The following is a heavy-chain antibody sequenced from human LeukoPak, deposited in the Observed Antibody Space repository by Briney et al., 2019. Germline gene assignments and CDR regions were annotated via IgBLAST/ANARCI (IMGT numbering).Heavy chain of an antibody. Sequence: PGGSLRLSCAASGFTFSSYAMSWVRQAPGKGLEWVSSISSSSSYIYYADSVKGRFTISRDNAKNSLYLQMNSLRAEDTAVYYCARNENSGWGYFDYWGQGTLVTVSS. J-gene: IGHJ4*02. CDR3: ARNENSGWGYFDY. CDR1: GFTFSSYA. D-gene: IGHD5-12*01. CDR2: ISSSSSYI. V-gene: IGHV3-21*04.